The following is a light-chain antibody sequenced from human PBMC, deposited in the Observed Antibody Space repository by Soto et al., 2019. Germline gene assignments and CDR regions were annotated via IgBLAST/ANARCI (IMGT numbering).Light chain of an antibody. V-gene: IGLV7-43*01. J-gene: IGLJ2*01. CDR2: STS. CDR1: TGAVTSTYY. CDR3: LLYFGGTRL. Sequence: QAVVTQEPSLTVSPGGTVTLTCASSTGAVTSTYYPNWFQQKPGQAPRSLIYSTSYKHSWTPARFSGSLLGGKAALTLSGVHPEDEAEYYCLLYFGGTRLFGGGTKLTVL.